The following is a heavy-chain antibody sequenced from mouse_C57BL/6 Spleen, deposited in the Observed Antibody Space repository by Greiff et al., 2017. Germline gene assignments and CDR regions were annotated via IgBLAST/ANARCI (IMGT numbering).Heavy chain of an antibody. D-gene: IGHD2-4*01. V-gene: IGHV5-6*01. CDR1: GFTFSSYG. CDR2: ISSGGSYT. CDR3: ARGDYDGGYAMDD. Sequence: EVQGVESGGDLVKPGGSLKLSCAASGFTFSSYGMSWVRQTPDKRLEWVATISSGGSYTYYPDSVKGRFTISRDNAKNTLYLQMSSLKSEDTAMYYCARGDYDGGYAMDDWGQGTSVTVSS. J-gene: IGHJ4*01.